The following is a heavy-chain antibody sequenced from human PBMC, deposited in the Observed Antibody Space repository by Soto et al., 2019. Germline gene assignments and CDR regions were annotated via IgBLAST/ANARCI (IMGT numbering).Heavy chain of an antibody. J-gene: IGHJ4*02. V-gene: IGHV3-23*01. Sequence: EVQLLESGGGLVQPGGSLRLSCAASGFTFSSYAMSWVRQAPGKGLEWVSAISGGTSSTYYADSVKGRFTISRDNSKNTRYQQMNSLRAEDTAVYYGATKRRAAAGTPPLAYWGQGTLVTVSS. D-gene: IGHD6-13*01. CDR3: ATKRRAAAGTPPLAY. CDR1: GFTFSSYA. CDR2: ISGGTSST.